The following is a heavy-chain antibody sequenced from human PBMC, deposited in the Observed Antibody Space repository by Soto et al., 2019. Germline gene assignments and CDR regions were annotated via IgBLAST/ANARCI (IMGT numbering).Heavy chain of an antibody. CDR2: IYPGDSGT. D-gene: IGHD3-22*01. J-gene: IGHJ3*02. V-gene: IGHV5-51*01. CDR1: GYSFTSYW. CDR3: ARDAHYYDSSGSHAFDI. Sequence: PGESLKISCMGSGYSFTSYWIGWVRQMPGKGLEWMRIIYPGDSGTRYSPSFQGQVTISADKSISTAYLQWSSLKASDTAMYYCARDAHYYDSSGSHAFDIWGQGTMVTVSS.